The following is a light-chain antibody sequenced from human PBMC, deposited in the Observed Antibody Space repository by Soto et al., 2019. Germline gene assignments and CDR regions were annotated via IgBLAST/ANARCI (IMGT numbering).Light chain of an antibody. V-gene: IGKV1-39*01. CDR1: QSISSY. CDR2: AAS. CDR3: QQSYSTPIT. J-gene: IGKJ5*01. Sequence: DIQMTQSPSSLSASVGARVTITCRASQSISSYLNWYQQKPGKAPKLLIYAASSLQSGVPSRFSGSGSGTDFTLTISSLQPEDFPTYYCQQSYSTPITFGQGTRLEIK.